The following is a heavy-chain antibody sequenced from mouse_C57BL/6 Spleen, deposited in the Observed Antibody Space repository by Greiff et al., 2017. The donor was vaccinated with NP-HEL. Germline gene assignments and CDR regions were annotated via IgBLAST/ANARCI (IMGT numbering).Heavy chain of an antibody. CDR3: ARHYYGSSGYFDY. J-gene: IGHJ2*01. CDR2: ISYDGSN. D-gene: IGHD1-1*01. Sequence: EVQLQESGPGLVKPSQSLSLTCSVTGYSITSGYYWNWIRQFPGNKLEWMGYISYDGSNNYNPSLKNRISITRDPSKNQFFLKLNSVTTEDTATYYCARHYYGSSGYFDYWGQGTTLTVSS. CDR1: GYSITSGYY. V-gene: IGHV3-6*01.